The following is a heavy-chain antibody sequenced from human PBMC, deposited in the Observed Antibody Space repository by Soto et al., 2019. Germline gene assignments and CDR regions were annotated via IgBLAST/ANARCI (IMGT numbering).Heavy chain of an antibody. Sequence: GGSLRLSCAASGFTFSSYGMHWVRQAPGKGLEWVAVIWYDGSNKYYADSVKGRFTISRDNSKNTLYLQMNSLRAEDTAVYYCARGGDYYDSSGYYNYYYGMDVWGQGTTVTVSS. CDR2: IWYDGSNK. J-gene: IGHJ6*02. CDR3: ARGGDYYDSSGYYNYYYGMDV. CDR1: GFTFSSYG. D-gene: IGHD3-22*01. V-gene: IGHV3-33*01.